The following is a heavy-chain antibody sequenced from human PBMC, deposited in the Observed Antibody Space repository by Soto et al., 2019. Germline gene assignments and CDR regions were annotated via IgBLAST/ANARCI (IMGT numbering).Heavy chain of an antibody. Sequence: ASVKVSCKASGGAFSSYAISWVRQAPGQGLEWMGGIIPIFGTANYAQKFQGRVTITADKSTSTAYMELSSLRSEDTAVYYCARGIAARGYYFDYWGQGTLVTVSS. D-gene: IGHD6-6*01. CDR3: ARGIAARGYYFDY. CDR2: IIPIFGTA. J-gene: IGHJ4*02. V-gene: IGHV1-69*06. CDR1: GGAFSSYA.